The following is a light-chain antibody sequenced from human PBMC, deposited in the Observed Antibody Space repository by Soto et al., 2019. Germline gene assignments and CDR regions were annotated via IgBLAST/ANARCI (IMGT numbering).Light chain of an antibody. CDR1: QTISTF. CDR2: DAS. Sequence: DIQMTQSPSSLSASVGDRVTITCRSSQTISTFLHWFQQKPGKAPNLLIYDASSLQSGVPSRFSGSGSGTEFTLTISSLQSEDFAVYYCQQYKNGWTFGQGTKVDIK. CDR3: QQYKNGWT. J-gene: IGKJ1*01. V-gene: IGKV1-39*01.